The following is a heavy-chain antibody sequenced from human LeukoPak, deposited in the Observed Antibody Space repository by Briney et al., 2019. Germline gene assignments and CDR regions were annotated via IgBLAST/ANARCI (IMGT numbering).Heavy chain of an antibody. V-gene: IGHV3-30*18. CDR3: AKEQIVYCSTSSCPGGY. CDR1: GFSFSSYG. D-gene: IGHD2-2*01. Sequence: GGSLRLSCAASGFSFSSYGMHWLRQAPGKGLEWVVLISYDGTKKYHADSVKGRFTISRDNSKNTLYLQMNSLRPEDTAVYYCAKEQIVYCSTSSCPGGYWGQGTLVTVSS. J-gene: IGHJ4*02. CDR2: ISYDGTKK.